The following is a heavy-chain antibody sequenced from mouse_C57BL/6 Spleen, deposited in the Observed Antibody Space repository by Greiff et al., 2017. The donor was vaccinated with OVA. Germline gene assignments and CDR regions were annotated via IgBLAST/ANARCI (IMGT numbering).Heavy chain of an antibody. CDR3: ATSYYYGSSYDWYFDG. D-gene: IGHD1-1*01. CDR1: GFTFSDYG. CDR2: ISSGSSTI. J-gene: IGHJ1*03. Sequence: EVKLMESGGGLVKPGGSLKLSCAASGFTFSDYGMHWVRQAPEKGLEWVAYISSGSSTIYYADTVKGRFTISRDNAKNTLFLQMTSLRSEDTAMYYCATSYYYGSSYDWYFDGWGTGTTVTVSS. V-gene: IGHV5-17*01.